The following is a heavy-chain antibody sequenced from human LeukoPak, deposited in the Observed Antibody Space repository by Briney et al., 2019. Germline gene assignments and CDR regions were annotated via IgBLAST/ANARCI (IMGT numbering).Heavy chain of an antibody. CDR1: GFTFSSYS. CDR2: ISSSSSYI. Sequence: GGSLRLSCAASGFTFSSYSMNWVRQATRKGLEWVSSISSSSSYIYYADSVRGRFPIYRDNAKNSLYLQMNSLRAEDTAVYYCARAPVPYCSSTSCQFGYWGQGTLVTVSS. D-gene: IGHD2-2*01. V-gene: IGHV3-21*01. CDR3: ARAPVPYCSSTSCQFGY. J-gene: IGHJ4*02.